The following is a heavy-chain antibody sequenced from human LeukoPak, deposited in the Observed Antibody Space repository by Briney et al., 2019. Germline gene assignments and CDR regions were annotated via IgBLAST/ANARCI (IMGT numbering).Heavy chain of an antibody. CDR3: ARIFLRGVTVTTPVASFDY. CDR1: GYTFTSYY. J-gene: IGHJ4*02. CDR2: INPSGGST. V-gene: IGHV1-46*01. Sequence: ASVKVSCKASGYTFTSYYMHWVRQAPGKGLEWMGIINPSGGSTSYAQKFQGRVTMTRDTSTSTVYMELSSLRSEDTAVYYCARIFLRGVTVTTPVASFDYWGQGTLVTVSS. D-gene: IGHD4-17*01.